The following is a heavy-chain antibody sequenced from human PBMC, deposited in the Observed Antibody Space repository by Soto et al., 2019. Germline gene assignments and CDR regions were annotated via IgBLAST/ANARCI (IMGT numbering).Heavy chain of an antibody. Sequence: GASVKVSCKTSGYTFTNYGITWVRQAPGQGLEWMGGIIPIFGTANYAQKFQGRVTITADESTSTAYMELSSLRSEDTAVYYCARSTVTTYNWFDPWGQGTLVTVSS. CDR1: GYTFTNYG. J-gene: IGHJ5*02. CDR3: ARSTVTTYNWFDP. D-gene: IGHD4-17*01. CDR2: IIPIFGTA. V-gene: IGHV1-69*13.